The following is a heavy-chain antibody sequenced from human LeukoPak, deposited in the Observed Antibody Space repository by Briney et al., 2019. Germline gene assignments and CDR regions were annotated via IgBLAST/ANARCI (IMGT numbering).Heavy chain of an antibody. CDR1: GGTFSSYA. D-gene: IGHD6-13*01. CDR3: AVAAAGVNYYYYYMDV. CDR2: IIPIFGTA. Sequence: SVKVSRKASGGTFSSYAISWMRQAPGQGLEWMGGIIPIFGTANYAQKFQGRVTITTDESTSTAYMELSSLRSEDTAVYYCAVAAAGVNYYYYYMDVWGKGTTVTVSS. J-gene: IGHJ6*03. V-gene: IGHV1-69*05.